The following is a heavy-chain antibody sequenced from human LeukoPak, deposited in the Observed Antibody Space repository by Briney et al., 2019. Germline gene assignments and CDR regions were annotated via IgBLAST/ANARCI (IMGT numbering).Heavy chain of an antibody. CDR3: AISCSWFPRDY. D-gene: IGHD6-13*01. CDR1: GFTFSSYE. CDR2: ISSSGSTI. J-gene: IGHJ4*02. Sequence: PGGSLRLSCAASGFTFSSYEMNWVRQAPGKGLEWVSYISSSGSTIYYADSVKGRFTISRDNAKNSLYLQMNSLRAEDTAVYYCAISCSWFPRDYWGQGTLVTVSS. V-gene: IGHV3-48*03.